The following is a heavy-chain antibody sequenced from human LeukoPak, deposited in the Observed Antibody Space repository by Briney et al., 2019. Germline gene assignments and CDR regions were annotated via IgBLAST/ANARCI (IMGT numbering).Heavy chain of an antibody. CDR3: ARDLGRRSTQQLVGY. CDR2: INPNSGGT. J-gene: IGHJ4*02. V-gene: IGHV1-2*02. D-gene: IGHD6-13*01. Sequence: ASVKVSCKASRGAFSTYAINWVRQAPGQGLEWMGWINPNSGGTNYAQKFQGRVTMTRDTSISTAYMELSRLRSDDTAVYYCARDLGRRSTQQLVGYWGQGTLVTVSS. CDR1: RGAFSTYA.